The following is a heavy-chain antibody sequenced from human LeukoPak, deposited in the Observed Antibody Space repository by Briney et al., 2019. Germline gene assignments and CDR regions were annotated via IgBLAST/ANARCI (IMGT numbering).Heavy chain of an antibody. Sequence: ASVKVSCKASGYTFTSYDINWVRQATGQGLEWMGWMNPNSGNTGYAQKFQGRVTMTRNTSISTAHMELSSLRSEDTAVYYCAKDGVPNRWFGRNYFDYWGQGTLVTVSS. CDR2: MNPNSGNT. CDR3: AKDGVPNRWFGRNYFDY. D-gene: IGHD3-10*01. J-gene: IGHJ4*02. CDR1: GYTFTSYD. V-gene: IGHV1-8*01.